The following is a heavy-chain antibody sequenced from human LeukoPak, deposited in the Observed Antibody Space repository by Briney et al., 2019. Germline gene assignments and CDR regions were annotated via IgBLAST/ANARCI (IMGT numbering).Heavy chain of an antibody. Sequence: GGSLRLSCAASGFTFSSYGMHWVRQAPGKGLEWVAVISYDGSNKYYADSVKGRFTISRDNSKNTLYLQMNSLRAEDTAVYYCAKDGDYYGSGSYYSLYYYYYYMDVWGKGTTVTVSS. D-gene: IGHD3-10*01. V-gene: IGHV3-30*18. J-gene: IGHJ6*03. CDR2: ISYDGSNK. CDR1: GFTFSSYG. CDR3: AKDGDYYGSGSYYSLYYYYYYMDV.